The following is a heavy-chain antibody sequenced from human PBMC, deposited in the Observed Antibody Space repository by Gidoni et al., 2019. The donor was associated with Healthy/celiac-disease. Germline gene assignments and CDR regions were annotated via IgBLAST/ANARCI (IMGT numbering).Heavy chain of an antibody. Sequence: EVQLVQSGAEVKKPGESLTIACKGSGYSFPSYWIGWVRQMPGNGLEWMGIIYPGDSDTRYSPSFQGKVTISADKSISTAYLQWSSLKASDTAMYYCARQRVWGSYRYFDYWGQGTLVTVSS. CDR2: IYPGDSDT. V-gene: IGHV5-51*01. CDR1: GYSFPSYW. CDR3: ARQRVWGSYRYFDY. J-gene: IGHJ4*02. D-gene: IGHD3-16*02.